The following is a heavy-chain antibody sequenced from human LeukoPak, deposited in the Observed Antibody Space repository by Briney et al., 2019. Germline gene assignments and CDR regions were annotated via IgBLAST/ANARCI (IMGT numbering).Heavy chain of an antibody. V-gene: IGHV4-34*01. CDR2: INHSGST. CDR3: ARGPHDDY. CDR1: GGSFSGYY. Sequence: SETLSLTCAVYGGSFSGYYWSWIRQPPGKGLEWIGEINHSGSTNYNPSLESRVTISVDTSKNQFSLKLSSVTAADTAVYYCARGPHDDYWGQGTLVTVSS. J-gene: IGHJ4*02.